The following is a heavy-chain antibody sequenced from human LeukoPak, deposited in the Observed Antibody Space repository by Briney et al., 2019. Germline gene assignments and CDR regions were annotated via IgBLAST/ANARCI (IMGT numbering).Heavy chain of an antibody. Sequence: GGSLRLSCAASGFTFDDYAMHWVRQALGKGLEWVSGISWNSGSIGYADSVKGRITISRDNAKNSLYLQMNSPRAEDTALYYCAKVYSPSRIVGATPGAFDIWGQGTMVTVSS. CDR2: ISWNSGSI. D-gene: IGHD1-26*01. CDR1: GFTFDDYA. V-gene: IGHV3-9*01. J-gene: IGHJ3*02. CDR3: AKVYSPSRIVGATPGAFDI.